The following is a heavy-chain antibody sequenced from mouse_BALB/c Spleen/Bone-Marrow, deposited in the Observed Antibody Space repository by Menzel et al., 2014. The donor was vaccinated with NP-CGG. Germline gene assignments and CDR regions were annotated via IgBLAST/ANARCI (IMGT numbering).Heavy chain of an antibody. CDR1: GFSLTSYG. CDR3: AREGSTMITTPFAY. CDR2: IWAGGST. J-gene: IGHJ3*01. V-gene: IGHV2-9*02. D-gene: IGHD2-4*01. Sequence: VQLQQSGPGLVAPSQSLSITCTVSGFSLTSYGVHWVRQPPGKGLEWLGVIWAGGSTNYNSALMSRLSISKDNSKSQIFLKINSQQTDVAAMYYCAREGSTMITTPFAYWGQGTLVTISA.